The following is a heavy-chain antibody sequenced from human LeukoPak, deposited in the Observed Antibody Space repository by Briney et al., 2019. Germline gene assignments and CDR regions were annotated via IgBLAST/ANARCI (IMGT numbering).Heavy chain of an antibody. CDR3: ARGSYYYDSSGYPI. D-gene: IGHD3-22*01. J-gene: IGHJ3*02. Sequence: SETLSLTCTVSAGSVTNGDYYWSWLRQPPGKALEWIGFVYYTGSTYYTPSLEGRATISVDTSKNQFSLKLSSVTAADTAVYYCARGSYYYDSSGYPIWGQGTMVTVSS. V-gene: IGHV4-61*08. CDR2: VYYTGST. CDR1: AGSVTNGDYY.